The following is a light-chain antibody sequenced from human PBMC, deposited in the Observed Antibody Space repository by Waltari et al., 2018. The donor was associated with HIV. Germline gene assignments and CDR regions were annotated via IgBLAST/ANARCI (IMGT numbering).Light chain of an antibody. V-gene: IGKV3-20*01. Sequence: DIVLTQSSGTLSLSPGERATLSCRASQSLRRDCLAWYQQKPGQPPRLLMFGVSSRAAGVPGRFSGSGSGTDFTLTISSLEHEDFAVYYCQQYDRTPLTFGGGTRVEIK. CDR2: GVS. J-gene: IGKJ4*01. CDR3: QQYDRTPLT. CDR1: QSLRRDC.